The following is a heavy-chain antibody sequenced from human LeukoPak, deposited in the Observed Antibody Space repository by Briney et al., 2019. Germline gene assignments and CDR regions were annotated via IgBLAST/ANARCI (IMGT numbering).Heavy chain of an antibody. CDR1: GGTFSSFA. V-gene: IGHV1-69*05. CDR2: IIPIFGTA. CDR3: ARALYDLLSGYYYMDV. J-gene: IGHJ6*03. Sequence: SVKISCKASGGTFSSFAISWVRQAPGQGLEWMGGIIPIFGTANYAQKFQGRVTITTDESTSTAYMELSSLRSEDTAVYYCARALYDLLSGYYYMDVWGKGTTVTVSS. D-gene: IGHD3-3*01.